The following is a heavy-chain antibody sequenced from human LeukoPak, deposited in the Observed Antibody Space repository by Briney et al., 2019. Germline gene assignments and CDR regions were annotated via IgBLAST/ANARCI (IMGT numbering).Heavy chain of an antibody. J-gene: IGHJ3*02. D-gene: IGHD4-17*01. V-gene: IGHV3-11*01. CDR2: ISSSGSTI. Sequence: GGSLRPSCAASGFTFSDYYMSWIRQAPGKGLEWVSYISSSGSTIYYADSVKGRFTISRDNAKNSLYLQMNSLRAEDTAVYYCARDLSYGDYGRKAFDIWGQGTMVTVSS. CDR1: GFTFSDYY. CDR3: ARDLSYGDYGRKAFDI.